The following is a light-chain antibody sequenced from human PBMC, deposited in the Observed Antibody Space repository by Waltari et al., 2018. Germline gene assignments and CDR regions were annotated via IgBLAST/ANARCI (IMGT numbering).Light chain of an antibody. CDR2: DVS. CDR3: QQYDSLPLT. CDR1: GELGTY. Sequence: DIQMTQSPSSLSASVGDIVTITCQASGELGTYLNWYQHKAGIAPKLLIYDVSNLHTGVPSRFSGGGSGTLFTLTINSLQSEDIATYYCQQYDSLPLTFGGGTKVEIK. V-gene: IGKV1-33*01. J-gene: IGKJ4*01.